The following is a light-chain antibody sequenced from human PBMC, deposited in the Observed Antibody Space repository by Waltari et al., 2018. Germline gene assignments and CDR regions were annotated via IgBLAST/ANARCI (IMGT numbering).Light chain of an antibody. Sequence: SYELTQSPSVSLSPGQTARNTCSGDALPKNYAYWYQKKPGQAPVLIIFKDRERPSGIPERFSGSTSGTTVTLTITGVQAEDEADYYCLSPETRGSWVFGGGTKLTVL. V-gene: IGLV3-25*03. CDR2: KDR. J-gene: IGLJ2*01. CDR1: ALPKNY. CDR3: LSPETRGSWV.